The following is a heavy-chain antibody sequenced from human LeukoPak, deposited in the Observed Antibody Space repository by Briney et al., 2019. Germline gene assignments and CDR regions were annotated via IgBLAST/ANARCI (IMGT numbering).Heavy chain of an antibody. Sequence: ASVKVSCKASGYTFTTYAMNWVRQAPGQGLEWMGWINTNTGNPTYAQGFTGRFVFSLDTSVSTAYLQISSLKAEDTAVYYCASSGTYYDFWSGYYTWFDPWGQGTLVTVSS. J-gene: IGHJ5*02. CDR1: GYTFTTYA. CDR3: ASSGTYYDFWSGYYTWFDP. D-gene: IGHD3-3*01. V-gene: IGHV7-4-1*02. CDR2: INTNTGNP.